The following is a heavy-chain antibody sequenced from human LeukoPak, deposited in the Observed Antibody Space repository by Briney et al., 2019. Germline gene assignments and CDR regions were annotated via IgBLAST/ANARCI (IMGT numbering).Heavy chain of an antibody. CDR1: GFTFSTYW. CDR2: IKEDGSEE. D-gene: IGHD1-14*01. J-gene: IGHJ4*02. Sequence: PGGSLRLSCAASGFTFSTYWMSWVRQAPGQGLEWVGNIKEDGSEEYYVDSLKGRFTISRDNVRNSVYLQINSLRVEDTAVYYCGRDSFETDIDYWGQGTLVTVSS. CDR3: GRDSFETDIDY. V-gene: IGHV3-7*01.